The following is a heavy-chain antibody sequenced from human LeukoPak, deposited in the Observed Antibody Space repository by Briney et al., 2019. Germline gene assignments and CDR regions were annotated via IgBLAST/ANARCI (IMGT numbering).Heavy chain of an antibody. D-gene: IGHD3-16*01. CDR1: GYTFTSYD. V-gene: IGHV1-69*04. CDR2: IFPILGIA. Sequence: SVKVSCKASGYTFTSYDISWVRQAPGQGLEWMGRIFPILGIANYAQKFQGRVTITADKSTSTAYMELSSLRSEDTAVYYCARDGGSPVSDAFDIWGQGTMVTVSS. CDR3: ARDGGSPVSDAFDI. J-gene: IGHJ3*02.